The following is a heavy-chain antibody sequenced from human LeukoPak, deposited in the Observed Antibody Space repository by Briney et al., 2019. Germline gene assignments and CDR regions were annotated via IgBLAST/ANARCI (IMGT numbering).Heavy chain of an antibody. CDR3: ARVRYIVAPADY. V-gene: IGHV1-18*01. CDR2: ISAYNGNT. D-gene: IGHD5-12*01. Sequence: ASVKVSCKASGYTFTSYGISWVRQAPGQGLEWMGWISAYNGNTNYAQKLQGRVTMTRDTSTSTVYMELSSLRSEDTAVYYCARVRYIVAPADYWGQGTLVTVSS. J-gene: IGHJ4*02. CDR1: GYTFTSYG.